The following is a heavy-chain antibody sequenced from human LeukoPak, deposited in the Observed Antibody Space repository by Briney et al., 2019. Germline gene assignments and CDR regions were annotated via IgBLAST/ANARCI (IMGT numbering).Heavy chain of an antibody. Sequence: PGGSLRLSCAASGFTFSSYEINWVRQAPGNGLVWVSSISGSGSTENYADSVTGRFTISRDNAKDSLFLQMNSLRGEDTAVYYCARGGRGYGMDVWGQGTTVTVSS. CDR3: ARGGRGYGMDV. CDR1: GFTFSSYE. CDR2: ISGSGSTE. J-gene: IGHJ6*02. V-gene: IGHV3-48*03.